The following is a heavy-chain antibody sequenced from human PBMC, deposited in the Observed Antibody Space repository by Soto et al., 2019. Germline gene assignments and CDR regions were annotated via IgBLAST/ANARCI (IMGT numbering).Heavy chain of an antibody. D-gene: IGHD2-21*01. CDR2: ISSSSSYI. J-gene: IGHJ3*02. V-gene: IGHV3-21*05. Sequence: GGSLRLSCAATGCALRHYEMSWVRQAPGKGLEWISYISSSSSYIYYADSVKGRFTISRDNAKNSLYLQMNSLRAEDTAVYYCATGGQIEDIWGQGTMVT. CDR1: GCALRHYE. CDR3: ATGGQIEDI.